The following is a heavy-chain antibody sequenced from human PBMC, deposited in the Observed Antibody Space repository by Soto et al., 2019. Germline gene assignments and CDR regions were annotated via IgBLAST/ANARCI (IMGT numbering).Heavy chain of an antibody. J-gene: IGHJ6*02. CDR3: TTDPGPTVTGV. CDR2: IKSKTDGGTT. D-gene: IGHD4-17*01. CDR1: GFTFSNAW. V-gene: IGHV3-15*07. Sequence: EVQLVESGGGLVKPGGSLRLSCAASGFTFSNAWMNWVRQAPGKGLEWVGRIKSKTDGGTTDYAAPVKGRFTISRDDSKSTLYLQMNSLKTEDSAVYYCTTDPGPTVTGVWGQGTTVTVSS.